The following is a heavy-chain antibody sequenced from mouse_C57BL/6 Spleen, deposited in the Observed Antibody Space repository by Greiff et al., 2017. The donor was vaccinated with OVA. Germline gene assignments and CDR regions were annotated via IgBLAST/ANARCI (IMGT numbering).Heavy chain of an antibody. D-gene: IGHD1-2*01. Sequence: EVQLQESEGGLVQPGSSMKLSCTASGFTFSDYYMAWVRQVPEKGLEWVANINYDGGSTYYLASLKSRFIISRDTAKNILYLQMSSLKSEDTATYYCAREHHYCGRAMDYWGQGASVTVSS. CDR3: AREHHYCGRAMDY. CDR2: INYDGGST. J-gene: IGHJ4*01. CDR1: GFTFSDYY. V-gene: IGHV5-16*01.